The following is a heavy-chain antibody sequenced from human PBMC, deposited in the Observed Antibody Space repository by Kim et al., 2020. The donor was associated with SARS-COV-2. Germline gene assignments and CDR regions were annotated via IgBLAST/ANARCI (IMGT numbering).Heavy chain of an antibody. Sequence: SETLSLTCTVSGGSISSYYWSWIRQPPGKGLEWIGYIYYRGSTNYNPSLKSRVTISVDTSKNQFSLKLSSVTAADTAVYFFARDHREWLQYTANWYFDLWGRGTLVTVSS. J-gene: IGHJ2*01. CDR3: ARDHREWLQYTANWYFDL. V-gene: IGHV4-59*01. CDR2: IYYRGST. D-gene: IGHD3-3*01. CDR1: GGSISSYY.